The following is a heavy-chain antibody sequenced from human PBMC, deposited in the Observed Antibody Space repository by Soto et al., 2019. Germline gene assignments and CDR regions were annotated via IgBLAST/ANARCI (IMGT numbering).Heavy chain of an antibody. CDR2: IYSGGST. D-gene: IGHD3-22*01. J-gene: IGHJ2*01. CDR3: ARSNWGSSGYYWDFDL. V-gene: IGHV3-53*01. CDR1: GFTVSSNY. Sequence: GGSLRLSCAASGFTVSSNYMSWVRQAPGKGLEWVSVIYSGGSTYYADSVKGRFTISRDNSKNTLYLQMNSLRAEDTAVYSWARSNWGSSGYYWDFDLWGRGTLVTVSS.